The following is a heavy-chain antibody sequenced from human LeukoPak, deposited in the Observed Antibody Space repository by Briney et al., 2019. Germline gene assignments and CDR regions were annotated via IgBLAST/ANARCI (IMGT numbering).Heavy chain of an antibody. CDR2: INHSGST. CDR1: GGSLSGYY. Sequence: KPSETQSLTCAVYGGSLSGYYWSWIRQPPGKGLEWIGEINHSGSTNYNPSLKSRVTISVDTSKNQFSLKLSSVTAADTAVYYCARIYSRWYFDYWGQGTLVTVSS. V-gene: IGHV4-34*01. D-gene: IGHD6-13*01. J-gene: IGHJ4*02. CDR3: ARIYSRWYFDY.